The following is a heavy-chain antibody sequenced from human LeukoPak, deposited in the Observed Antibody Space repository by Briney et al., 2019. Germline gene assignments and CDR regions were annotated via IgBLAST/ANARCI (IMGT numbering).Heavy chain of an antibody. CDR1: GYTFTSNY. CDR2: ISPSGGST. J-gene: IGHJ4*02. CDR3: ARDPSNSGSYSRLDY. D-gene: IGHD1-26*01. V-gene: IGHV1-46*01. Sequence: GASVKVSCKAFGYTFTSNYMHWVRQAPGQGPEWMGVISPSGGSTTYAQKFQGRVTLTRDMSTSTDYLELSSLRSEDTAVYYCARDPSNSGSYSRLDYWGQGTRVTVSS.